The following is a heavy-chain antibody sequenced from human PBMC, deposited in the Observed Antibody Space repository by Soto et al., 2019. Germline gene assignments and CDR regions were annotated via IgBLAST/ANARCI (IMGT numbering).Heavy chain of an antibody. CDR3: ARGITIFGVVLG. CDR1: GYTFTSYD. J-gene: IGHJ4*02. V-gene: IGHV1-8*01. CDR2: MKHNSCNT. Sequence: QVQLVQSGAEVKKPGASVKVSCKASGYTFTSYDINWVRQATGQGPEWMGWMKHNSCNTGNAQKFQGRVTMTRNSSIRKAYMELRSLRSEDTAVYYCARGITIFGVVLGWGQGTLVTVSS. D-gene: IGHD3-3*01.